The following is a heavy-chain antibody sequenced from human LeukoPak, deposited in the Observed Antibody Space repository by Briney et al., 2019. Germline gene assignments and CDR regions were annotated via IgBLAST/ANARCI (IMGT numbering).Heavy chain of an antibody. Sequence: GGSLRLSCAASGFTFSSYSMNWVRQAPGKGLESGSSISSSSSYIYYADSVKGRFTISRDNAKNSLYLQMNSLRAEDTAVYYCARDGYYYDSSGYYYWGQGTLVTVSS. CDR1: GFTFSSYS. CDR2: ISSSSSYI. D-gene: IGHD3-22*01. CDR3: ARDGYYYDSSGYYY. J-gene: IGHJ4*02. V-gene: IGHV3-21*01.